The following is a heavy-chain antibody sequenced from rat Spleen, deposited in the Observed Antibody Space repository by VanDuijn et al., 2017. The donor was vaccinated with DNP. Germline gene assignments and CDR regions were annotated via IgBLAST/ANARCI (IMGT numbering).Heavy chain of an antibody. Sequence: EVQLVESGGGLVQPGRSLKLSCVASGFTFNNYWMTWIRQAPGKGLDWVASITHTGDTTYYPDSVKGRFTISRDNAKSALYLQMNSLRSEDTATYYCTSNPHIRTAAPFDYWGQGVMVTVSS. CDR2: ITHTGDTT. V-gene: IGHV5-31*01. J-gene: IGHJ2*01. CDR3: TSNPHIRTAAPFDY. CDR1: GFTFNNYW. D-gene: IGHD3-8*01.